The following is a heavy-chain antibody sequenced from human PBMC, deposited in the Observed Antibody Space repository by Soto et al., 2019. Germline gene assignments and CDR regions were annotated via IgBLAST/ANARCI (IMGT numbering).Heavy chain of an antibody. D-gene: IGHD2-15*01. J-gene: IGHJ4*02. CDR1: GFTFKTAW. Sequence: GGSLRLSCAASGFTFKTAWLSWVRQAPGKGLEWVGLIRSETDGGTTDYTAPVKGRFTISRDDSKNTLHLQMNSLRPEDTAIYYCNGGSGDDYWGQGTLVTVSS. CDR3: NGGSGDDY. V-gene: IGHV3-15*01. CDR2: IRSETDGGTT.